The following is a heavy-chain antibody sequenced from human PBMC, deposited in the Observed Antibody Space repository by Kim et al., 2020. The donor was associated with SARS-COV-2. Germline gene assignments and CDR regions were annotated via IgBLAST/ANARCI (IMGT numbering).Heavy chain of an antibody. J-gene: IGHJ6*02. CDR1: GFTFSSYW. D-gene: IGHD2-15*01. Sequence: GGSLRLSCAASGFTFSSYWMHWVRQAPGKGLVWVSRINSDGSSTSYADSVKGRFTISRDNAKNTLYLQMNSLRAEDTAVYYCARNLLGYCSGGSCYFYYYGMDVWGQGTTVTVSS. V-gene: IGHV3-74*01. CDR2: INSDGSST. CDR3: ARNLLGYCSGGSCYFYYYGMDV.